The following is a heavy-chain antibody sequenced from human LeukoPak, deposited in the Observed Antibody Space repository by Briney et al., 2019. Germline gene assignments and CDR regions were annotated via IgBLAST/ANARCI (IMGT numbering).Heavy chain of an antibody. J-gene: IGHJ4*02. CDR2: ISSSGRTI. Sequence: GGSLRLSCAASGFTFSRYEMNWVRQAPGKGLEWVTYISSSGRTIYYAGSVKGRFTISRDNAKNSLYLQMNSLRAEDTAVYYCARAYYDILTGYYPFDYWGQGTLVTVSS. D-gene: IGHD3-9*01. CDR3: ARAYYDILTGYYPFDY. V-gene: IGHV3-48*03. CDR1: GFTFSRYE.